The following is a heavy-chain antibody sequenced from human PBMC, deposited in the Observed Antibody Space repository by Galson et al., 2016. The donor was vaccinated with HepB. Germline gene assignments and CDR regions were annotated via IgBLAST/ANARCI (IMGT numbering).Heavy chain of an antibody. CDR1: GFTLSSYS. J-gene: IGHJ4*02. Sequence: SLRLSCAASGFTLSSYSMNWVRQAPGKGLEWISYIREGTSLIYADSVKGRFTISRDNAKNSVYLQIHSLRDEDTAVYYCARSAISRWELLDYWGQGTRVTVSS. D-gene: IGHD1-26*01. CDR2: IREGTSLI. V-gene: IGHV3-48*02. CDR3: ARSAISRWELLDY.